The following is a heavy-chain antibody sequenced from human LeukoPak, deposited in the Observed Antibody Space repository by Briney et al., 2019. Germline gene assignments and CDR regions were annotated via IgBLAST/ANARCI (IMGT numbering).Heavy chain of an antibody. CDR1: GGSISSYY. Sequence: PSETLSLTCTVSGGSISSYYWSWIRQAPGKGLEWIGRIYSSGSTDYNPSLKSRVTMSLDTSKNQISLELTSVTAADTAVYYCSRGLVYSSGYDYGSDVWGQGTTVTVSS. D-gene: IGHD6-19*01. CDR2: IYSSGST. V-gene: IGHV4-4*07. CDR3: SRGLVYSSGYDYGSDV. J-gene: IGHJ6*02.